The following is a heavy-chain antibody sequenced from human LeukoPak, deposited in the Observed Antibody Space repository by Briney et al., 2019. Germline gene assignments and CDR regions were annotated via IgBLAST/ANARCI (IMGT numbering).Heavy chain of an antibody. CDR2: ISAYNGNT. CDR3: ARGAGYCSSTSCYRDAFDI. CDR1: GYTFTSYG. J-gene: IGHJ4*02. V-gene: IGHV1-18*01. D-gene: IGHD2-2*03. Sequence: GASVKVSCKASGYTFTSYGISWVRQAPGQGLEWMGWISAYNGNTNYAQKLQGRVTMTTDTSTSTAYMELRSLRSDDTAVYYCARGAGYCSSTSCYRDAFDIWGQGTLVTVSS.